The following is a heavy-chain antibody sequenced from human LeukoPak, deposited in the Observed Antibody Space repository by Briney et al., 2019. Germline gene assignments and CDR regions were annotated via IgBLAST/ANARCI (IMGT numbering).Heavy chain of an antibody. V-gene: IGHV3-48*04. CDR2: ISSSSSSTI. J-gene: IGHJ4*02. CDR3: AKDVNSSGYYLGFDY. D-gene: IGHD3-22*01. CDR1: GFTFSSYS. Sequence: GGSLRLSCAASGFTFSSYSMNWVRQAPGKGLEWVSYISSSSSSTIYYADSVKGRFTISRDNAKNSLYLQMNCLRAEDTALYYCAKDVNSSGYYLGFDYWGQGTLVTVSS.